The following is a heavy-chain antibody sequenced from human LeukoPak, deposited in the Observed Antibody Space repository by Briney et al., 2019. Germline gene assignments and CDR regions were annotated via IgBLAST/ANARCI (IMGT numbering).Heavy chain of an antibody. D-gene: IGHD2-8*01. Sequence: GGSLRLSCAASGFTVSSNYMSWVRQAPGKGLEWVSVIYSGGSTYYADSMKGRFTISRDNSKNTLYLQMNSLRAEDTAVYYCASVLGDLGGFDYWGQGTLVTVSS. CDR3: ASVLGDLGGFDY. V-gene: IGHV3-66*01. CDR2: IYSGGST. CDR1: GFTVSSNY. J-gene: IGHJ4*02.